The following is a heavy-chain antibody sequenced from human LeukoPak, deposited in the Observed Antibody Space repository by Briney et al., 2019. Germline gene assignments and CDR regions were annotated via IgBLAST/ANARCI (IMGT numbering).Heavy chain of an antibody. CDR2: ISNDGSFK. D-gene: IGHD6-6*01. Sequence: GRSLRLSCAASGFTFRSYGMHWVRQAPGKGLEWVAVISNDGSFKYYADSVKGRFTISRDNSENTLYLQMNSLRDEDTSVYYCAKGPRPTRESTTDVWGQGTLVTVS. CDR1: GFTFRSYG. V-gene: IGHV3-30*18. J-gene: IGHJ4*02. CDR3: AKGPRPTRESTTDV.